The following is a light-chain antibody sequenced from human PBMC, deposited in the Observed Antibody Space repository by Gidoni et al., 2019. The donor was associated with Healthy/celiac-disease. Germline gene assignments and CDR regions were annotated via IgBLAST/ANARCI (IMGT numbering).Light chain of an antibody. CDR2: GKN. V-gene: IGLV3-19*01. CDR1: SLRSYY. J-gene: IGLJ2*01. Sequence: SSQLTQAPAVSVALGQTVSITCLGDSLRSYYASWYQQKPGQAPVLVIYGKNNRPSGIPDRFSGSSSGNTASFTITGAQAEDEADYYCNSRDSSGNHLVFGGGTKLTVL. CDR3: NSRDSSGNHLV.